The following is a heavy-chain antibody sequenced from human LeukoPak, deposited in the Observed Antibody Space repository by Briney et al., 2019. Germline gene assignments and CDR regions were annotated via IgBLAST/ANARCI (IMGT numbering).Heavy chain of an antibody. D-gene: IGHD6-19*01. CDR1: GFTFDDYA. CDR3: ARDFGTAVAGNLFDY. J-gene: IGHJ4*02. CDR2: ISWNSGSI. Sequence: GRSLRLSCAASGFTFDDYAMHWVRQAPGKGLEWVSGISWNSGSIGYADSVKGRFTISRDNAKNSLYLQMDSLRAEDTAVYYCARDFGTAVAGNLFDYWGQGTLVTVSS. V-gene: IGHV3-9*01.